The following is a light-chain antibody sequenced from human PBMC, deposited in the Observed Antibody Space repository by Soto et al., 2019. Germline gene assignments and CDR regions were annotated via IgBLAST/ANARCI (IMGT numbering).Light chain of an antibody. J-gene: IGKJ5*01. V-gene: IGKV3D-20*02. CDR2: GAS. CDR1: QSVSSSY. CDR3: QKRSNWPPIT. Sequence: EIVLTQSPGRLSLSTGERATLSCRASQSVSSSYLAWYQQKPGQAPRLLIYGASSRATGIPDRFSGSGSGTDFTLTISRLEPEDFAVYYCQKRSNWPPITFGQGTRLDI.